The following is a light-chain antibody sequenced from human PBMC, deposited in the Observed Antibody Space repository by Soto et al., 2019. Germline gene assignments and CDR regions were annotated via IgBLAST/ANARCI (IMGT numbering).Light chain of an antibody. CDR1: QGISSY. Sequence: DIQLTQSPSVLSASVGDRVTITCRASQGISSYLDWYQQKPGKAPKLLIYAASTLQSGVPSRFSGSGSGTEFTLTISSLQPEDFATYYCQQLNSYPRSFGGGTKVEIK. J-gene: IGKJ4*01. CDR3: QQLNSYPRS. CDR2: AAS. V-gene: IGKV1-9*01.